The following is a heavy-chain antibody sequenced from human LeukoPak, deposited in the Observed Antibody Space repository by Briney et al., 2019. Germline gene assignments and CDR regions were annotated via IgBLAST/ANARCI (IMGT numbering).Heavy chain of an antibody. V-gene: IGHV1-18*01. CDR2: ISAYNGNT. CDR3: ARMAYSYKTNWFDP. J-gene: IGHJ5*02. Sequence: ASVKVSCKASGYTFTSYGISWVRQAPGQGLERMGWISAYNGNTNYAQKLQGRVTMTTDTSTSTAYMELRSLRSDDTAVYYCARMAYSYKTNWFDPWGQGTLVTVSS. CDR1: GYTFTSYG. D-gene: IGHD5-18*01.